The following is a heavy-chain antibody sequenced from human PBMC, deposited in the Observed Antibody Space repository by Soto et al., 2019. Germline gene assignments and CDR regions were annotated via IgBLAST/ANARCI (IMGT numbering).Heavy chain of an antibody. Sequence: PSETLSLTCTVSGGSIINGGYYWSWIRQHPGKGLEWIGYIYFSGTTYYSPSLKSRVTISVDMSKIKFSLRVNSVTAADTAVYYCARGRPLGGSEAFFDSWGQGTLGTVPQ. D-gene: IGHD3-16*01. V-gene: IGHV4-31*03. J-gene: IGHJ4*02. CDR1: GGSIINGGYY. CDR2: IYFSGTT. CDR3: ARGRPLGGSEAFFDS.